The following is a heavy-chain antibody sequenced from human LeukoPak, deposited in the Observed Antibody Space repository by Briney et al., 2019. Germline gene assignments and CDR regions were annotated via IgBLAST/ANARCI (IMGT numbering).Heavy chain of an antibody. CDR3: ARDGGIAAAGFDY. D-gene: IGHD6-13*01. J-gene: IGHJ4*02. CDR2: ISAYNGNT. CDR1: GYTFTSYG. V-gene: IGHV1-18*01. Sequence: ASVKVSCKASGYTFTSYGISWVRQAPGQGLEWMGWISAYNGNTNYAQKLQGRVTMTTDTSTSTAYVELRSLRSDDTAVYYCARDGGIAAAGFDYWGQGTLVTVSS.